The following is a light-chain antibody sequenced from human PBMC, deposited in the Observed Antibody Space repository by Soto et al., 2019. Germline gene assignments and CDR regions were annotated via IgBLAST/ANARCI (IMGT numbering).Light chain of an antibody. V-gene: IGKV3-11*01. CDR1: QSVHNF. J-gene: IGKJ5*01. CDR3: QQRSCWPPIT. CDR2: GAS. Sequence: EVVLTQWPAHRPLCHGDSAALSCKASQSVHNFLAWYQQKPGQAPRLLIYGASNRAAGIPARFSGSGSGTDFTLTINSLEPEYFAVYFCQQRSCWPPITVGQGTRLEIK.